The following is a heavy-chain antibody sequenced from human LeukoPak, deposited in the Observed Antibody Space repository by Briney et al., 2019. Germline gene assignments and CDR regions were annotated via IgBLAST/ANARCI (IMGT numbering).Heavy chain of an antibody. D-gene: IGHD4-17*01. CDR3: AKEIRPNDY. Sequence: GGSLRLSCAVSGFALRSCAMSWVRQAPGKGLEWVSSISISGEDTHYVDSVQGRFTISKGNSKNTLYLQMNSLRAKDAAVYYCAKEIRPNDYWGRGTLVTVSS. CDR1: GFALRSCA. CDR2: ISISGEDT. V-gene: IGHV3-23*01. J-gene: IGHJ4*02.